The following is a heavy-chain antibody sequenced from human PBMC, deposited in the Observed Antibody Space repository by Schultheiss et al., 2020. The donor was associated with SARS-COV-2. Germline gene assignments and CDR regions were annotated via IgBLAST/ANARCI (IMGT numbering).Heavy chain of an antibody. D-gene: IGHD3-22*01. CDR1: GFIFSSYS. V-gene: IGHV3-21*01. CDR3: ARHSVGYYHADY. CDR2: ISISSSYI. Sequence: GESLKISCAASGFIFSSYSMNWVRQAPGKGLEWVSSISISSSYIYYADSVKGRFTISRDNAKNSLYLQMNSLRAEDTALYYCARHSVGYYHADYWGQGTLVTVSS. J-gene: IGHJ4*02.